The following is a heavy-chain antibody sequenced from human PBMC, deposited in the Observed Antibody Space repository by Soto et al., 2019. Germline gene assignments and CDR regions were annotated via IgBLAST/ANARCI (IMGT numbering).Heavy chain of an antibody. CDR2: MYYTGRT. J-gene: IGHJ6*02. D-gene: IGHD3-3*01. Sequence: QLQLQESGPGLVKPSETLSLTCTVSGGSIRTTDYYWGWIRQPPGKGLDWIGSMYYTGRTYYNPSLKSRVTTSVDTSKNQLSLKLTSVTAADTAVYYCARHLDPYYYGMDVWGQGTTVTVSS. V-gene: IGHV4-39*01. CDR3: ARHLDPYYYGMDV. CDR1: GGSIRTTDYY.